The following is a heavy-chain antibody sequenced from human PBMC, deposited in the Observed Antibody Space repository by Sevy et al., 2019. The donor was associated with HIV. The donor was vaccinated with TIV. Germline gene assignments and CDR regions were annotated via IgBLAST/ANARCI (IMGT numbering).Heavy chain of an antibody. CDR1: GGSITSLY. V-gene: IGHV4-59*08. D-gene: IGHD1-26*01. CDR2: IYYNGHI. Sequence: ATLSLTCTVSGGSITSLYWNWIRQPPGKGQEWIANIYYNGHINYNPSLKSRVTLSLDTSKNQFSLRLSSVTAADTAMYYCAGENAWGRGYSWGQGTLVTVSS. CDR3: AGENAWGRGYS. J-gene: IGHJ4*02.